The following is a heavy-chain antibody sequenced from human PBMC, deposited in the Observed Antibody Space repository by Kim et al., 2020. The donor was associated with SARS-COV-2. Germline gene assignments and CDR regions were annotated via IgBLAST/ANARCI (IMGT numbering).Heavy chain of an antibody. D-gene: IGHD3-16*01. Sequence: SETLSLTCTVSGGSISGHYWTWIRQPPGKELEWIGYIYYSGSTNYNPSLKSRVTISIDTSKNHFSLKLTSVTAADTAVYYCARGSLGPVHYYYYGLDVWGQGTTVTVTS. CDR1: GGSISGHY. CDR2: IYYSGST. J-gene: IGHJ6*02. V-gene: IGHV4-59*11. CDR3: ARGSLGPVHYYYYGLDV.